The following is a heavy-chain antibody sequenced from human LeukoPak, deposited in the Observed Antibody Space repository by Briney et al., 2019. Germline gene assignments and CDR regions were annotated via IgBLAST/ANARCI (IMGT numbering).Heavy chain of an antibody. CDR1: GVTLSGHS. Sequence: GGSLRLSCVASGVTLSGHSMHWVRQAPGKGLVWVSGISNDGTSTSYADSVKGRFTISRDNAKNTLYLQMHSLRAEDTAVYYCARELVYSSGWYYGMDVWGQGTTVTVSS. D-gene: IGHD6-19*01. V-gene: IGHV3-74*01. CDR3: ARELVYSSGWYYGMDV. CDR2: ISNDGTST. J-gene: IGHJ6*02.